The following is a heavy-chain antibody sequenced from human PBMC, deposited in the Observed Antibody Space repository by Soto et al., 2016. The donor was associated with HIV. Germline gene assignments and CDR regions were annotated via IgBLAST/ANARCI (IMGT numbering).Heavy chain of an antibody. CDR2: INSVGSDT. D-gene: IGHD6-19*01. V-gene: IGHV3-74*03. CDR1: GFTFSSYW. Sequence: EVQLVESGGGLVQPGGSLRLSCAASGFTFSSYWMHWIRQAPGKGLVWVSRINSVGSDTTYADSVKGRFTISRDNTKNSLYLQMDSLRAEDTAWYYCVKDNSGWYYFDYWGQGTLVTVSS. CDR3: VKDNSGWYYFDY. J-gene: IGHJ4*02.